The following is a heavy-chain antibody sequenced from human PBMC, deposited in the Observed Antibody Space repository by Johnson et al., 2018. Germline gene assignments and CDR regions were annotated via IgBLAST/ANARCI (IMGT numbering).Heavy chain of an antibody. Sequence: EVQLVETGGGVVRPGRSLRLSCAASEFTFSSYWMSWVRQAPGKGLEWVAHIRRVGSETYYVDSVKGRFSISRDNAKNSLYLEMDSLRAEDTAMYYCARDRSSSSWFPDAVDIWGQGTVVTVA. CDR1: EFTFSSYW. V-gene: IGHV3-7*01. CDR3: ARDRSSSSWFPDAVDI. CDR2: IRRVGSET. J-gene: IGHJ3*02. D-gene: IGHD6-13*01.